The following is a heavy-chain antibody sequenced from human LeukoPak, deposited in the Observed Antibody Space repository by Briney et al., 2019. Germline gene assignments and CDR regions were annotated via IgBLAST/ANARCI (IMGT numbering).Heavy chain of an antibody. CDR1: GGSISSGGYY. J-gene: IGHJ5*02. CDR2: IYHSGST. Sequence: KPSETLSLTCTVSGGSISSGGYYWSWIRQPPGKGLEWIGYIYHSGSTYYNPSLKSRVTISVDTSKNQFSLKLSSVTAADTAVYYCARHSEDIVVVPAAQGIGSPWFDPWGQGTLVTVSS. D-gene: IGHD2-2*01. CDR3: ARHSEDIVVVPAAQGIGSPWFDP. V-gene: IGHV4-30-2*03.